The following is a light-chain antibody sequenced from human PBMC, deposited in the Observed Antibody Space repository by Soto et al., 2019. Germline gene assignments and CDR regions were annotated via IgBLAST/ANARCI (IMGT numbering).Light chain of an antibody. V-gene: IGKV3-20*01. CDR3: QPYGSSPLT. CDR2: GAS. J-gene: IGKJ4*01. Sequence: DSGLTQSPGPLSLSPGERATLSCRAIQSVISSYLAWYQQTPGQAPRLLSYGASSRATGIQDRFSGSGSGPDFTLTISTLEPEDVAASYCQPYGSSPLTFGGGTKVALK. CDR1: QSVISSY.